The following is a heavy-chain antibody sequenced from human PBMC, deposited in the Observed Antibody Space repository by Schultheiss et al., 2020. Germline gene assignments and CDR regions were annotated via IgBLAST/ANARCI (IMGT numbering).Heavy chain of an antibody. V-gene: IGHV3-30*18. CDR2: ISYDGSNK. CDR1: GFTFSSYG. J-gene: IGHJ4*02. Sequence: GESLKISCAASGFTFSSYGMHWVRQAPGKGLEWVAVISYDGSNKYYADSVKGRFTISRDNSKNTLYLQMNSLRAEDTAVYYCAKVGCSSTSCRPADYWGQGTLVTVGS. CDR3: AKVGCSSTSCRPADY. D-gene: IGHD2-2*01.